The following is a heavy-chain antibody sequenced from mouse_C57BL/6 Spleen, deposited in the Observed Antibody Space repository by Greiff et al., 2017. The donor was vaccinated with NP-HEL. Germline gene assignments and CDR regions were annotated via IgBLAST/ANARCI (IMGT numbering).Heavy chain of an antibody. CDR3: ARGGIYYDYDGAMDY. Sequence: QVQLQQSGAELARPGASVKLSCKASGYTFTSYGISWVKQSTGQGLEWIGEIYPRSGNTYYNEKFKGKATLTADKSSSTAYMELRSLTSEDSAVYFCARGGIYYDYDGAMDYWGQGTSVTVSS. CDR1: GYTFTSYG. V-gene: IGHV1-81*01. D-gene: IGHD2-4*01. J-gene: IGHJ4*01. CDR2: IYPRSGNT.